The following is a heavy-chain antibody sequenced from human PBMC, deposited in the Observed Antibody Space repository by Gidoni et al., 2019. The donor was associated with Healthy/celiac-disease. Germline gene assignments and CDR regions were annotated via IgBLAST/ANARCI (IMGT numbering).Heavy chain of an antibody. V-gene: IGHV4-39*01. Sequence: QLQLQESGPGRVKPSETLSLTCTVSGRSICSSSYYWGWIRQPPGKGLEWIGSIYYSRSTYYNQSLKSRVAISVDTSKNQFSRKLSSVTAADTAVYYCERQVITMVRGVIRPLFDYWGQGTLVTVSS. CDR3: ERQVITMVRGVIRPLFDY. D-gene: IGHD3-10*01. J-gene: IGHJ4*02. CDR1: GRSICSSSYY. CDR2: IYYSRST.